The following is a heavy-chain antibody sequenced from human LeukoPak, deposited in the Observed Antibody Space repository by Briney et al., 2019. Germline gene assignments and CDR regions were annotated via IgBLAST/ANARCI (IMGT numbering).Heavy chain of an antibody. D-gene: IGHD2-2*01. Sequence: ASVRVSCKASGYTFTSYYMQWVRQAPGQGLEWMGIINPIGGSTTYTQKFQGRVTMTRDTSTNTVYMELSSLRSEDTAVYYCARSDQFPYYMDVWGKGTTVTVSS. J-gene: IGHJ6*03. CDR2: INPIGGST. CDR3: ARSDQFPYYMDV. V-gene: IGHV1-46*03. CDR1: GYTFTSYY.